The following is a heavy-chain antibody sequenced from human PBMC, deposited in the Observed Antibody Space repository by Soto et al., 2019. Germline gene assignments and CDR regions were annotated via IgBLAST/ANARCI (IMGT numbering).Heavy chain of an antibody. CDR1: GGSFSGYY. CDR3: AMGVTIVRGVSPFDY. D-gene: IGHD3-10*01. J-gene: IGHJ4*02. V-gene: IGHV4-34*01. CDR2: INHSGST. Sequence: SETLSLTCAVYGGSFSGYYWSWIRQPPGKGLEWIGEINHSGSTNYNPSLKSRVTISVDTSKNQFSLKLSSVTAADTAVYYCAMGVTIVRGVSPFDYWGQRTLVTVSS.